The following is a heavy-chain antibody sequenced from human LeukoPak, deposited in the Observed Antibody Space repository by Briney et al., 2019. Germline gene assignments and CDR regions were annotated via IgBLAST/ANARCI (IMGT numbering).Heavy chain of an antibody. V-gene: IGHV3-30*03. CDR2: ISHDGSNK. CDR3: ASLGDYGDYVFHY. CDR1: GFTFRSYA. Sequence: GGSLRLSCAASGFTFRSYAMNWVRQAPGKGLEWVAVISHDGSNKYYADSVKGRFTISRDNSKNTLYLQMNSLRAEDTAVYYCASLGDYGDYVFHYWGQGTLVTVSS. J-gene: IGHJ4*02. D-gene: IGHD4-17*01.